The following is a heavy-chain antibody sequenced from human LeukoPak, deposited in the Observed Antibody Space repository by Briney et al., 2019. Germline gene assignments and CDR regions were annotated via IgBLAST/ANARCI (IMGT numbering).Heavy chain of an antibody. Sequence: GGSLRLSCAASGFTLSPFWMSWVRQAPGTGLEWVANIKQDGSEKHYVYSVKGRFTISRDNAKNSLYLQMNSLRAEDTAMYYCARGRMYSGNSVCGFDIWGQGTMVTVSS. D-gene: IGHD1-26*01. CDR2: IKQDGSEK. CDR1: GFTLSPFW. V-gene: IGHV3-7*04. J-gene: IGHJ3*02. CDR3: ARGRMYSGNSVCGFDI.